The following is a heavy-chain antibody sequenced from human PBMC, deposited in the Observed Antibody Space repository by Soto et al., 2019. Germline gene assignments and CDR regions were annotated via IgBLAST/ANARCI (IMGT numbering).Heavy chain of an antibody. V-gene: IGHV3-23*01. CDR2: LSGSGSST. CDR1: GFIFSDYA. CDR3: AKGGVTRSYYYAMDV. J-gene: IGHJ6*02. Sequence: EVQLLESEGGLVQPGKSLRLSCAASGFIFSDYAMSWVRQAPGKGLVWVSALSGSGSSTYYADSVKGRFTISRDNLKNTVSLQMDNLTVEDTAVYYCAKGGVTRSYYYAMDVWGQGTTVTVSS.